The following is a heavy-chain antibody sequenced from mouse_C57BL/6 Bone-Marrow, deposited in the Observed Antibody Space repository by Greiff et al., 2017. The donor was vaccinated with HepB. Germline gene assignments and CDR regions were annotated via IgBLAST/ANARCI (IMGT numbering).Heavy chain of an antibody. CDR1: GYAFSSSW. J-gene: IGHJ1*03. CDR2: IYPGDGDT. V-gene: IGHV1-82*01. CDR3: ARKLLYWYFDV. Sequence: VMLVESGPELVKPGASVKISCKASGYAFSSSWMNWVKQRPGKGLEWIGRIYPGDGDTNYNGKFKGKATLTADKSSSTAYMQLSSLTSEDSAVYFCARKLLYWYFDVWGTGTTVTVSS.